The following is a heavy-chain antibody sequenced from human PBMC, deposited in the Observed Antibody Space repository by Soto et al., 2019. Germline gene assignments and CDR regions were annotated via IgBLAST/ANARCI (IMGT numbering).Heavy chain of an antibody. CDR2: IYYSGST. CDR3: ARAGGGNSNRLFDY. V-gene: IGHV4-31*03. CDR1: GGSISSGGYY. Sequence: QVQLQESGPGLVKPSQTLSLTCTVSGGSISSGGYYWSWIRQHPGKGLEWIGYIYYSGSTYYNPSLKGRVTISVATSKTQFSRKLSSVTAADTAVYYCARAGGGNSNRLFDYWGQGTLVTVSS. J-gene: IGHJ4*02. D-gene: IGHD1-20*01.